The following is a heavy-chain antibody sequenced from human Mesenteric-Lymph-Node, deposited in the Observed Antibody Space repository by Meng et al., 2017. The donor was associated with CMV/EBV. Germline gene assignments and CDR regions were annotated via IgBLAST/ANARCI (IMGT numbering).Heavy chain of an antibody. CDR2: ISVSGGNP. CDR3: AKDKVSFNWECLDY. D-gene: IGHD7-27*01. Sequence: ASGFTFNNFFMNWVRQAPGKGLEWVSSISVSGGNPYYADSVKGRFTISRDNSKNTLYLHMENLRPEDTAVYYCAKDKVSFNWECLDYWGQGVLVTVSS. V-gene: IGHV3-23*01. J-gene: IGHJ4*02. CDR1: GFTFNNFF.